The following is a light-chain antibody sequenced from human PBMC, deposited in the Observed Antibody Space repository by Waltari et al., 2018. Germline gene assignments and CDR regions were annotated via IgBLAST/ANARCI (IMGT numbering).Light chain of an antibody. V-gene: IGKV1-9*01. CDR1: QGLRSY. CDR3: QQFNSYPPT. J-gene: IGKJ3*01. CDR2: AAS. Sequence: IQLTKSPSSLSASVGDRVTITCRASQGLRSYLAWHQQKPGKAPKLLIYAASTLQSGVPSRFSGSGSGTDFTLTISSLQPEDFATYYCQQFNSYPPTFGPGTKVDIK.